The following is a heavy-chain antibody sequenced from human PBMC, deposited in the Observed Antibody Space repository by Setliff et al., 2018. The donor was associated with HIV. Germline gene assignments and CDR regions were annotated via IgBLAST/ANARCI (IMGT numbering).Heavy chain of an antibody. CDR1: GGSISSHC. Sequence: PSETLSLTCTVSGGSISSHCWSWVRQSPGKALEWIGYIYASGSIIYNPSLKSRVTMSMVASRNQFSLKVTSVTAADTAVYYCAKGAGFYGDYTFDHWGQGRQVTVSS. CDR2: IYASGSI. D-gene: IGHD4-17*01. CDR3: AKGAGFYGDYTFDH. J-gene: IGHJ4*02. V-gene: IGHV4-59*11.